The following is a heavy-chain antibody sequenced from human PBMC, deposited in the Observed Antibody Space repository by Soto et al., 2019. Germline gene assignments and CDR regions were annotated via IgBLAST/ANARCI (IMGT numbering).Heavy chain of an antibody. CDR3: ASDLTTGYFDQ. J-gene: IGHJ4*02. D-gene: IGHD4-17*01. CDR2: IWYDGSKI. V-gene: IGHV3-33*01. CDR1: GFSFSTYN. Sequence: QVQLVESGGGVAQPGRSLRLSCAASGFSFSTYNMHWVRQAPGRGLVWVAVIWYDGSKIYCSDSVKGRFTISRDNSKHWLYVQLTSLSGEHTAVYFCASDLTTGYFDQWGQGTLVSVSS.